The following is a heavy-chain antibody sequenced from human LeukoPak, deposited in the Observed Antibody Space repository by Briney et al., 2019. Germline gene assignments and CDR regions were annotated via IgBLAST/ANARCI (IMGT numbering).Heavy chain of an antibody. Sequence: GGSLKISCQGSGYSFNTYWIAWVRQMPGRGLEWMGLIYPGDSDTTYSPSFQGQVTISVDKSISTAFLQWSSLKASDTAMYYCARMGGSPEWFGDNNWFDPWGQGTLVTVSS. V-gene: IGHV5-51*01. D-gene: IGHD3-10*01. CDR3: ARMGGSPEWFGDNNWFDP. CDR1: GYSFNTYW. CDR2: IYPGDSDT. J-gene: IGHJ5*02.